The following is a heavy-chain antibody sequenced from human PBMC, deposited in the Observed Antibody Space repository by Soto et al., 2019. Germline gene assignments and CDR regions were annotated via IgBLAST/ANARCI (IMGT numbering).Heavy chain of an antibody. Sequence: SETLSLTCAVSGGSISSGGYSWCWIRQPPGKGLEWIGYIYHSGSTYYNPSLKSRVTISVDRSKNQFSLKLSSMTAADTAVYYCARVAQLWPYNWFDPWGQGTLVTVSS. CDR2: IYHSGST. CDR1: GGSISSGGYS. V-gene: IGHV4-30-2*01. J-gene: IGHJ5*02. CDR3: ARVAQLWPYNWFDP. D-gene: IGHD5-18*01.